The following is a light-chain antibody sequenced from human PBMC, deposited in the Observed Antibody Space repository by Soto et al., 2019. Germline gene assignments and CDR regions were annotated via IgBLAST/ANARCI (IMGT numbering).Light chain of an antibody. J-gene: IGKJ5*01. Sequence: EIVLTQSPGTLSLSPGERATLSCRASQSVHSYYLAWYQQKSGRAPRLLIYDASSRATGIPDRFSGSGSGTDFTLTISRLEPEDSAVYYCQQYGSSPPITFGQGTRLEIK. CDR2: DAS. CDR1: QSVHSYY. CDR3: QQYGSSPPIT. V-gene: IGKV3-20*01.